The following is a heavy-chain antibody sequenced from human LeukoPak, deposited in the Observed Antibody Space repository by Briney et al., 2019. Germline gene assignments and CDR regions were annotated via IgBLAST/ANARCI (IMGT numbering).Heavy chain of an antibody. CDR3: AKYRDFWSGYSDYFDY. CDR2: ISGSGGST. J-gene: IGHJ4*02. V-gene: IGHV3-23*01. CDR1: GLTFSSYA. Sequence: GGSLRLSCAASGLTFSSYAMSGVRQAPGKGLEWVSAISGSGGSTYYADSVKGRFTISRDNSKNTLYLQMNSLRAADTAAYSCAKYRDFWSGYSDYFDYWGPGTLVTVSS. D-gene: IGHD3-3*01.